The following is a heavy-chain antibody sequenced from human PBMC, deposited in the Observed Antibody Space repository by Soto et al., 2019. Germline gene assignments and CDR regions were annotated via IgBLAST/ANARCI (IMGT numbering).Heavy chain of an antibody. Sequence: QVQLVQSGAEVKKPGASVKVSCKASGYTFTGYYMHWVRQAPGQGLEWMGWINPNSGGTNYAQKFQGRVTMTRDTDISTAYMELSRLRSDDTAVYYWARPSIAAAKGGVCDYWGQGTLVTVSS. J-gene: IGHJ4*02. CDR1: GYTFTGYY. CDR3: ARPSIAAAKGGVCDY. D-gene: IGHD6-13*01. CDR2: INPNSGGT. V-gene: IGHV1-2*02.